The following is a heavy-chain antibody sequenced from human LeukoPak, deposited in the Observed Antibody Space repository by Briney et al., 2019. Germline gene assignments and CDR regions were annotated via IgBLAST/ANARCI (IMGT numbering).Heavy chain of an antibody. D-gene: IGHD6-13*01. CDR3: AKSRPAGTDAFDI. J-gene: IGHJ3*02. Sequence: GGSLRLSCAASGFTFSSYWMHWVRQAPGKGLVWVSRINSDGSSTYYADPVKGRFTISRDNSKNTLYLQMNSLRAEDTAVYYCAKSRPAGTDAFDIWGQGTMVTVSS. CDR2: INSDGSST. V-gene: IGHV3-74*01. CDR1: GFTFSSYW.